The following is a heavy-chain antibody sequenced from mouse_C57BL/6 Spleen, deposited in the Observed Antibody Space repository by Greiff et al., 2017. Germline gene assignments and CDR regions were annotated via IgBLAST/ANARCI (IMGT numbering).Heavy chain of an antibody. J-gene: IGHJ4*01. V-gene: IGHV2-2*01. CDR2: IWSGGST. Sequence: VQLQESGPGLVQPSQSLSITCTVSGFSLTSYGVHWVRQSPGKGLEWLGVIWSGGSTDYNAAFISRLSISKDNSKSQVFFKMNNLQADDTAIYYCARNPYYYGIHYYAMDYWGQGTSVTVSS. CDR3: ARNPYYYGIHYYAMDY. D-gene: IGHD1-1*01. CDR1: GFSLTSYG.